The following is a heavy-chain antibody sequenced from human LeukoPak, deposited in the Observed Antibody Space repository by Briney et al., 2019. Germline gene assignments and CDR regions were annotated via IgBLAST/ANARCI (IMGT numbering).Heavy chain of an antibody. CDR1: GGSISSGGYS. V-gene: IGHV4-39*01. D-gene: IGHD4-17*01. J-gene: IGHJ5*02. Sequence: SETLSLTCAVSGGSISSGGYSWSWIRQPPGKGLEWIGSIYYSGSTYYNPSLKSRVTISVDTSKNQFSLKLSSVTAADTAVYYCARPKDDYGDYHNWFDPWGQGTLVTVSS. CDR3: ARPKDDYGDYHNWFDP. CDR2: IYYSGST.